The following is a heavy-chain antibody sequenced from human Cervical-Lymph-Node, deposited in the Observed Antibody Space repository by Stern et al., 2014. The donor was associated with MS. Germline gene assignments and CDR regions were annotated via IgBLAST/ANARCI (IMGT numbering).Heavy chain of an antibody. V-gene: IGHV5-51*01. CDR1: RDSFTHSW. CDR3: ARHHGHSPTPFDS. D-gene: IGHD5-24*01. CDR2: IFPADSDT. Sequence: QLVQSGSEVKKPGESLKISCKASRDSFTHSWIGWVRQMPGKGLEWLGIIFPADSDTKYSPSFEGQVTFSVDRSTSPAYLQWSSLKASDTAIYYCARHHGHSPTPFDSWGQGTRVTVSS. J-gene: IGHJ4*02.